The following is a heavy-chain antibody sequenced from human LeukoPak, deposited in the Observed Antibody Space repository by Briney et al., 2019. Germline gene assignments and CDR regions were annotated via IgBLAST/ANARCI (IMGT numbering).Heavy chain of an antibody. V-gene: IGHV3-23*01. CDR2: ISGSTGST. CDR1: GFTFSSYA. Sequence: PGGSLRLSCAASGFTFSSYAMSWVRQAPGKGLEWVSLISGSTGSTYYADSVKGRFTISRDNSRNTLYLQMNSLRAEDTAVYYCARFIEYSSSFNWFDPWGQGTLVTVSS. CDR3: ARFIEYSSSFNWFDP. D-gene: IGHD6-6*01. J-gene: IGHJ5*02.